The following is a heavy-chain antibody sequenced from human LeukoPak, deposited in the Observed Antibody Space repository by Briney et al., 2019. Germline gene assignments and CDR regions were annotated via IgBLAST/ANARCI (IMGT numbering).Heavy chain of an antibody. CDR1: GGSISSSDHY. CDR3: ARVVVPVFYFDY. Sequence: SETLSLTCTVSGGSISSSDHYWGWIRQPPGKGLEWIGSIYYSGSTYYNPSLKSRVTISVDTSKNQFSLKLSSVTAADTAVYYCARVVVPVFYFDYWGQGTLVTVSS. D-gene: IGHD3-22*01. J-gene: IGHJ4*02. CDR2: IYYSGST. V-gene: IGHV4-39*01.